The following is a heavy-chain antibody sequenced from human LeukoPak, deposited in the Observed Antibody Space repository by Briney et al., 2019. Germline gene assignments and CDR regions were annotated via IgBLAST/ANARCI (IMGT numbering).Heavy chain of an antibody. CDR1: VYTLTKLS. J-gene: IGHJ6*02. V-gene: IGHV1-24*01. Sequence: SVKVSCKVSVYTLTKLSMHWVRQAPGRGLEWMGGFDPEDGETMYAQKFQGRVTMTEDTSTDTAYMELSSLRSEDTAVYYCATPYDFPRYGMDVWGQGTTVTVSS. CDR2: FDPEDGET. D-gene: IGHD2/OR15-2a*01. CDR3: ATPYDFPRYGMDV.